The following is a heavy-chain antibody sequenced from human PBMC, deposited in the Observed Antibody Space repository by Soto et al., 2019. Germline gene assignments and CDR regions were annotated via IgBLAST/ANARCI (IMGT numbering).Heavy chain of an antibody. CDR1: GFTLTTYT. V-gene: IGHV3-21*01. CDR3: VRERGLSSFYGMDV. D-gene: IGHD3-10*01. CDR2: ITSSSGHI. J-gene: IGHJ6*02. Sequence: GGSLSLSCEASGFTLTTYTMNLVRQASGKGLEWVSSITSSSGHIYYADSVKGRFTISRDNARNSLYLQMNSLRAEDTAVYYCVRERGLSSFYGMDVWGQGTTVTVSS.